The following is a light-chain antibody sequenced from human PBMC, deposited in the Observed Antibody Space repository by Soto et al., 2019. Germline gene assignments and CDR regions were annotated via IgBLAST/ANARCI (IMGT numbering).Light chain of an antibody. CDR3: QQYNNPYT. CDR1: QSISSW. CDR2: KAS. V-gene: IGKV1-5*03. J-gene: IGKJ2*01. Sequence: DIPMTQSPSTLSASVGDRVTITCRASQSISSWLAWYQQKPGKAPKLLIYKASTLQSGVPSRFSGGGSGTEFTLTISSLQPDDFATYYCQQYNNPYTFGQGTKLEI.